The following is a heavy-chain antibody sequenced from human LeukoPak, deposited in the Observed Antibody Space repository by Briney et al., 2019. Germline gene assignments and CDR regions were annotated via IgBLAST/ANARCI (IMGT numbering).Heavy chain of an antibody. CDR1: GYTFTGYY. J-gene: IGHJ3*02. CDR2: INPNSGGT. V-gene: IGHV1-2*06. CDR3: ARSGGYYDYVWGSYRSYAFDI. D-gene: IGHD3-16*02. Sequence: ASVKVSCKASGYTFTGYYMHWVRQAPGQGLEWMGRINPNSGGTNYAQKFQGRVTMTRDTSISTAYMELSRLRSDDTAVYYCARSGGYYDYVWGSYRSYAFDIWGQGIMVTVSS.